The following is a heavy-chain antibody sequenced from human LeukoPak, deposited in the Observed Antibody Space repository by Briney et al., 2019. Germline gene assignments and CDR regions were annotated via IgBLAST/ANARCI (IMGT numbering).Heavy chain of an antibody. J-gene: IGHJ6*03. Sequence: GESLKISCKGSGYSFTSYWIGWVRQMPGKGLEWMGIIYPGDSDPRYSPSFQGQVTISADKSISTAYLQWSSLKASDTAMYYCARTPIAVAGTDEHYDYYYYMDVWGKGTTVTVSS. V-gene: IGHV5-51*01. CDR2: IYPGDSDP. D-gene: IGHD6-19*01. CDR1: GYSFTSYW. CDR3: ARTPIAVAGTDEHYDYYYYMDV.